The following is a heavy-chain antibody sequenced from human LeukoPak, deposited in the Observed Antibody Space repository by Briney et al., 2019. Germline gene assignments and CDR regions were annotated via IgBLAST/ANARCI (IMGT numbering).Heavy chain of an antibody. CDR2: IKLDGSDK. CDR3: ARGLVLYASGSYCFDY. V-gene: IGHV3-7*01. CDR1: GFTFSNFW. Sequence: PGGSLRLSCAASGFTFSNFWMSWVRQAPGKGLEWVANIKLDGSDKYYADSLKGRFTISRDNAKNSLHLQMNSLRAEDTAVYYRARGLVLYASGSYCFDYWGQGTLVTVSS. D-gene: IGHD3-10*01. J-gene: IGHJ4*02.